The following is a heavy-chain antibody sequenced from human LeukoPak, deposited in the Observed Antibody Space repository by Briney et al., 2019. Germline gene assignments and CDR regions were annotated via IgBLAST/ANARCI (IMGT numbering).Heavy chain of an antibody. J-gene: IGHJ3*02. CDR2: IYYSGST. CDR1: GGSISSSTYY. V-gene: IGHV4-39*01. Sequence: SETLSLTCTVSGGSISSSTYYWGWIRQPPGKGLEWIGSIYYSGSTYYNPSLKSRVTISVDTSKNQFSLKLSSVTAADTAVYYCARVLMPLTMVRGAVGAFDIWGQGTMVTVSS. D-gene: IGHD3-10*01. CDR3: ARVLMPLTMVRGAVGAFDI.